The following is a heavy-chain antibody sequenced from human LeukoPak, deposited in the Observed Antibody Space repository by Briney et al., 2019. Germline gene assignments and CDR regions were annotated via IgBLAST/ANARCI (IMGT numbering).Heavy chain of an antibody. J-gene: IGHJ3*02. CDR3: ARDLEAYYYDSSGYPAFDI. V-gene: IGHV3-21*01. CDR1: GFTFSSYS. Sequence: GGSLRLSCAASGFTFSSYSMNWVRQAPGKGLEWVSSISSSSSHIYYADSVKGRFTISRDNAKNSLYLQMNSLRAEDTAVYYCARDLEAYYYDSSGYPAFDIWGQGTMVTVSS. CDR2: ISSSSSHI. D-gene: IGHD3-22*01.